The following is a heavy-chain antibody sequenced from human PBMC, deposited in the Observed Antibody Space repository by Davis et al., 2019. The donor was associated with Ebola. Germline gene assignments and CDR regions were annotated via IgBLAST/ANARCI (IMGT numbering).Heavy chain of an antibody. CDR1: GFTFSSYN. V-gene: IGHV3-21*01. J-gene: IGHJ4*02. Sequence: GESLKISCAASGFTFSSYNMNWVRQAPGKGLEWVSSISSSSSYIYYADSVKGRFTISRDNAKNSLYLQMNSLRAEDTAVYYCARGAWYYDILTGIYYFDYWGQGTQVTVSS. D-gene: IGHD3-9*01. CDR3: ARGAWYYDILTGIYYFDY. CDR2: ISSSSSYI.